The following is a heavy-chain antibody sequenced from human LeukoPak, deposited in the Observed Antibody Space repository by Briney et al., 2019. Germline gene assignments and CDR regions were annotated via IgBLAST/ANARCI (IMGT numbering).Heavy chain of an antibody. CDR1: GFTFTSYS. J-gene: IGHJ4*02. D-gene: IGHD1-26*01. CDR3: ARDGQWDLTYYLDY. Sequence: GSLRLSCAGSGFTFTSYSLNWVRQAPGKGLELVSCISSHGNYIYYADSVKGRFTVSRDDATNSVFLQMNSLRAEDTGIYYCARDGQWDLTYYLDYWGQGILVSVSS. V-gene: IGHV3-21*01. CDR2: ISSHGNYI.